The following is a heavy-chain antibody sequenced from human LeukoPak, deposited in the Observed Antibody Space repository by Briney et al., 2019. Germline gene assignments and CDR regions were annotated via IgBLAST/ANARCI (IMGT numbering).Heavy chain of an antibody. Sequence: GGSLRLSCAASGFTFSSYAMSWVRQAPGKGLEWVSAISGSGGSTYYADSVKGRFTISRDNSKNTLYLQMNSLRAEDTAVYYRAKGERWLQFWDYWGQGTLVTVSS. V-gene: IGHV3-23*01. CDR1: GFTFSSYA. D-gene: IGHD5-24*01. CDR2: ISGSGGST. CDR3: AKGERWLQFWDY. J-gene: IGHJ4*02.